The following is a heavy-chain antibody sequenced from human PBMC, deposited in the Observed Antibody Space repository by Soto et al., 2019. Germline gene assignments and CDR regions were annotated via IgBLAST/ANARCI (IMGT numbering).Heavy chain of an antibody. J-gene: IGHJ4*02. CDR1: GGTFSSDA. V-gene: IGHV1-69*01. D-gene: IGHD3-10*01. CDR3: ARDAGDMVRGVMGFFDY. CDR2: IIPISGTT. Sequence: QVQLVQSGAEVKKPGSSVKVSCKASGGTFSSDAIIWVRQAPGRGLEWMGGIIPISGTTNYAQKFQGRVTITADESTSTVYIGLSSLRSEDTAVYYCARDAGDMVRGVMGFFDYWGQGTLVTVSS.